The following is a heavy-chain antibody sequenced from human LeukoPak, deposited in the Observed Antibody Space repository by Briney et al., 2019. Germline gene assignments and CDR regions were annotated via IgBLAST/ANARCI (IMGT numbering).Heavy chain of an antibody. Sequence: GGSLRLSCAASGFTFSSYAMHWVRQAPGKGLEWVAVISYDGSNKYYADSVKGRFTISRDNSKNTLYLQMNSLRAEDTAVYYCARVPSRDGYNYDYYYYGMDVWGQGTTVTVSS. CDR3: ARVPSRDGYNYDYYYYGMDV. CDR2: ISYDGSNK. D-gene: IGHD5-24*01. V-gene: IGHV3-30*01. CDR1: GFTFSSYA. J-gene: IGHJ6*02.